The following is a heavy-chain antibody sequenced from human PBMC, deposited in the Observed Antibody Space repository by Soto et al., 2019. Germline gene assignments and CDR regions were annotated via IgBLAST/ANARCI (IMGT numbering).Heavy chain of an antibody. J-gene: IGHJ4*02. CDR3: ARKQWLYWFDY. D-gene: IGHD6-19*01. Sequence: GGSLRLSCAASGFTFSSYAMSWVRQAPGKGLEWVSAISGSGGSTYYADSVKGRFTISRDNSKNTLYLQMNSPRAEDTAVYYCARKQWLYWFDYWGQGTLVTVSS. CDR2: ISGSGGST. V-gene: IGHV3-23*01. CDR1: GFTFSSYA.